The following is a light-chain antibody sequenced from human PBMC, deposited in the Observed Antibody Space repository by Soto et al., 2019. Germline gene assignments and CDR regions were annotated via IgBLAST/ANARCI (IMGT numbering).Light chain of an antibody. CDR3: QQYGSSPT. V-gene: IGKV3-20*01. Sequence: EIVLTQSPGTLSLSPGERATLSCRASQSVSSSYLAWYQQKPGQAPRLLIYGASSRATDIPDRISGSGSGTDFALTISRLEPEDFAVYWCQQYGSSPTFGQGTKVEIK. CDR2: GAS. J-gene: IGKJ1*01. CDR1: QSVSSSY.